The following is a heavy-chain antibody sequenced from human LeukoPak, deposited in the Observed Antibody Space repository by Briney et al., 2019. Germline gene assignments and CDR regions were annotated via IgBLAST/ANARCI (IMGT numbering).Heavy chain of an antibody. CDR1: GYTFTGYY. CDR3: ARGMSYDSSGYYWGFDY. D-gene: IGHD3-22*01. V-gene: IGHV1-2*02. J-gene: IGHJ4*02. Sequence: ASVKVSCKASGYTFTGYYMHWVRQAPGQGLEWMGWINPNSGGTNYAQKFQGRVTMTRDTSNSTAYMELSRLRSDDTAVYYCARGMSYDSSGYYWGFDYWGQGTLVTVSS. CDR2: INPNSGGT.